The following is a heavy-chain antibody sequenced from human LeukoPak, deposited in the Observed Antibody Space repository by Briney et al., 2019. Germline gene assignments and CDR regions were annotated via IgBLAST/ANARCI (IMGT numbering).Heavy chain of an antibody. Sequence: GASVKVSCKASGYTFTSYDINWVRQATGQGLEWMGWMNPNSGNTGYAQKFQGRVTMTRNTSISTAYMELSSLRSEDTAVYYCARGRDGLTPYYFDYWGQGTLVTVSS. CDR3: ARGRDGLTPYYFDY. CDR1: GYTFTSYD. J-gene: IGHJ4*02. D-gene: IGHD5-24*01. CDR2: MNPNSGNT. V-gene: IGHV1-8*01.